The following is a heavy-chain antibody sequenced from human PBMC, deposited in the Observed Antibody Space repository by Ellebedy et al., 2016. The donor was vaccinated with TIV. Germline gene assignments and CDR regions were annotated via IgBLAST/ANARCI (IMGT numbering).Heavy chain of an antibody. D-gene: IGHD3/OR15-3a*01. V-gene: IGHV3-53*01. CDR3: ARVDLGLAFDY. Sequence: GGSLRLSCVVPGCALSSNYMSWVRQAPGKGLEWVSIIYSAGPTYYADSVKGRFTISRDISKNTLYLQMNSLRTEDTAVYYCARVDLGLAFDYWGRGTLVTVSS. J-gene: IGHJ4*02. CDR2: IYSAGPT. CDR1: GCALSSNY.